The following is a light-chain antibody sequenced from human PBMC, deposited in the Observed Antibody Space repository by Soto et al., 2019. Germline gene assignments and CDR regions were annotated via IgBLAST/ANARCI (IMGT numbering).Light chain of an antibody. CDR1: QSVDSNY. J-gene: IGKJ5*01. Sequence: EIVLTPSPGTLSLSPGEEATLSCRASQSVDSNYLAWYQQKAGQTPRLIIYGATGRADGIPHRFSGSGFGTDFTLTIRKVEPEDFAVYYCQQYGTPRSVTCGQGTRLEIK. CDR2: GAT. V-gene: IGKV3-20*01. CDR3: QQYGTPRSVT.